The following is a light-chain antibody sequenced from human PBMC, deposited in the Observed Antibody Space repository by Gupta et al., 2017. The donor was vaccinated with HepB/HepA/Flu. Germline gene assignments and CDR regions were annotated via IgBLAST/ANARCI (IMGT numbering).Light chain of an antibody. V-gene: IGKV3-20*01. CDR1: ESVGSDY. J-gene: IGKJ2*01. Sequence: EVVLTQSPDTLSLSPGARATLSCRASESVGSDYLAWYQQKPGQAPSLLIYDTSIRATGVPDRFSGGGSGTEFTLTISRLEPDEFAVYYCHQYGSSPYTFGQGTKMEIK. CDR3: HQYGSSPYT. CDR2: DTS.